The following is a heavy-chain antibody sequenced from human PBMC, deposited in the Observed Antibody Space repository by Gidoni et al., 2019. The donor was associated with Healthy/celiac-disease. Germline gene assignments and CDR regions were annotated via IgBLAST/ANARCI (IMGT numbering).Heavy chain of an antibody. CDR1: GFTFSSYA. D-gene: IGHD3-3*01. J-gene: IGHJ4*02. Sequence: QVQLVESGGGLVQPGRFLRLSCAASGFTFSSYAKPWVRQAPGKGLEWVAVKSYDGSNKYSADAVKGRFTISRDNSKNTLYLQMNSLRAEDTAVYYCARGADYDFWSGYYSPILFDYWGQGTLVTVSS. CDR2: KSYDGSNK. CDR3: ARGADYDFWSGYYSPILFDY. V-gene: IGHV3-30-3*01.